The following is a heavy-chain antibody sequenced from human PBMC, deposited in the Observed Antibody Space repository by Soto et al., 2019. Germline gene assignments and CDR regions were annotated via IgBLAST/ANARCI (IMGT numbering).Heavy chain of an antibody. Sequence: EVQLLESGGGLVQPGGSLRLSCAASGFTFSSYAMSWVRQAPGKGLEWVSAISGSGGSTYYADSVKGRFTISRDNSKNTLYLQMNSLRDEDTAVYYCANPRIREREFDAFDIWGQGTMVTVSS. V-gene: IGHV3-23*01. CDR1: GFTFSSYA. D-gene: IGHD3-10*01. CDR2: ISGSGGST. CDR3: ANPRIREREFDAFDI. J-gene: IGHJ3*02.